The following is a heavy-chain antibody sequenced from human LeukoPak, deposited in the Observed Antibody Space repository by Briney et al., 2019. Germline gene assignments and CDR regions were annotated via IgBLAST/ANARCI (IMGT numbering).Heavy chain of an antibody. J-gene: IGHJ3*02. Sequence: SVKVSCKXSGGTFSSYAISWVRQAPGQGLEWMGRIIPIFGTANYSQKFQGRVTITTDESTSTAYMELSSLRSEDTAVYYCARVVDTLTFDIWGQGTMVTVSS. D-gene: IGHD3/OR15-3a*01. V-gene: IGHV1-69*05. CDR2: IIPIFGTA. CDR3: ARVVDTLTFDI. CDR1: GGTFSSYA.